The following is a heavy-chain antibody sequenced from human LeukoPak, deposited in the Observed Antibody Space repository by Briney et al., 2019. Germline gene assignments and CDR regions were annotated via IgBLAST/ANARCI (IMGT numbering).Heavy chain of an antibody. CDR2: ISAYNGNT. CDR1: GYTFTSYG. J-gene: IGHJ3*02. V-gene: IGHV1-18*01. CDR3: ARVYHDFWSGYSPNDAFDI. Sequence: GASVKVSCKASGYTFTSYGISWVRQAPGQGLEWMGWISAYNGNTNYAQKLQGRVTMTTDTSTSTAYMELRSLRSDDTAVYYCARVYHDFWSGYSPNDAFDIWGQGTMVTVSS. D-gene: IGHD3-3*01.